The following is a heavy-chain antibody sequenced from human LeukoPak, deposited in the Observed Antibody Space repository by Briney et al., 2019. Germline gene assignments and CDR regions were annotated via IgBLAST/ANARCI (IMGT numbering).Heavy chain of an antibody. CDR1: GGSFSGYY. J-gene: IGHJ5*02. V-gene: IGHV4-59*08. Sequence: PSETLSLTCAVYGGSFSGYYWSWIRQPPGKGLEWIGYIYYSGSTNYNPSLKSRVTISVDTSKNQFSLKLNSVTAADTAVYYCARLRVPAAILSWFDPWGQGTLVTVSS. CDR2: IYYSGST. D-gene: IGHD2-2*01. CDR3: ARLRVPAAILSWFDP.